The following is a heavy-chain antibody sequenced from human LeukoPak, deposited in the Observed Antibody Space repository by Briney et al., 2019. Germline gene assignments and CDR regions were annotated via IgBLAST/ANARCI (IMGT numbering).Heavy chain of an antibody. CDR2: INHSGST. Sequence: SETLSLTCAVSGVSFSGYYWSWIRQPPGKGLEWIAEINHSGSTNYNPSLKSRVTISVDTSKNQYSLKLSSVTAAETAMYYCARGRRDRYNGPWYFDLWGRGALVTVSS. D-gene: IGHD5-24*01. V-gene: IGHV4-34*01. CDR3: ARGRRDRYNGPWYFDL. J-gene: IGHJ2*01. CDR1: GVSFSGYY.